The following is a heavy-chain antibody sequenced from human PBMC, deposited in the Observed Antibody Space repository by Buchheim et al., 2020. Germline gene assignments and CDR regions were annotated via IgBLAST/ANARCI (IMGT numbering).Heavy chain of an antibody. J-gene: IGHJ5*02. Sequence: EVQLLESGGGLVQPGGSLRLSCAASGFTFSSYAMSWVRQAPGKGLEWVSAISGSGGGTYYADSVKGRVTIPRDNSKNRLYLQMNSLRAEDTAVYYCATPINYDFWSGYYTWGQGTL. CDR2: ISGSGGGT. D-gene: IGHD3-3*01. CDR1: GFTFSSYA. CDR3: ATPINYDFWSGYYT. V-gene: IGHV3-23*01.